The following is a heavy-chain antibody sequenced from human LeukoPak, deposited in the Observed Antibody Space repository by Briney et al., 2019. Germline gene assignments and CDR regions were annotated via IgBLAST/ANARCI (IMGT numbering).Heavy chain of an antibody. D-gene: IGHD3-22*01. CDR3: ARGTYYYDSSGSNWFDP. V-gene: IGHV4-31*03. CDR2: IYYSGST. CDR1: GGSISSGGYY. J-gene: IGHJ5*02. Sequence: SETLSLTCTVSGGSISSGGYYWSWIRQHPGKGLEWIGYIYYSGSTYYNPSLKGRVTISVDTSKNQFSLKLSSVTAADTAVYYCARGTYYYDSSGSNWFDPWGQGTLVTVSS.